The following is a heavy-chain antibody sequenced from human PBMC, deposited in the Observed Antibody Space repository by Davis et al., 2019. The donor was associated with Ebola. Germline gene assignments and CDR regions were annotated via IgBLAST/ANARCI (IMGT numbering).Heavy chain of an antibody. CDR2: INPNSGGT. CDR3: ARDSDYDSSGYSSFDY. V-gene: IGHV1-2*02. CDR1: GGTFSSYA. J-gene: IGHJ4*02. Sequence: ASVKVSCKASGGTFSSYAISWVRQAPGQGLEWMGWINPNSGGTNYAQKFQGRVTMTRDTSISTAYMELSRLRSDDTAVYYCARDSDYDSSGYSSFDYWGQGTLVTVSS. D-gene: IGHD3-22*01.